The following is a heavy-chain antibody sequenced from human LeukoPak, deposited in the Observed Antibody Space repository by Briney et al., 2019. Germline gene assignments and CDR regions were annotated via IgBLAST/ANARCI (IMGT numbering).Heavy chain of an antibody. V-gene: IGHV1-69*06. Sequence: ASVKVSCKASGGTFSSYAISWVRQAPGQGLEWMGGIIPIFGTANYAQKFQGRVTITADKSTSTAYMELSSLRSEDTAVYYCARPLTGSGSYWVAFVIWGQGTMVTVSS. CDR2: IIPIFGTA. D-gene: IGHD3-10*01. CDR3: ARPLTGSGSYWVAFVI. CDR1: GGTFSSYA. J-gene: IGHJ3*02.